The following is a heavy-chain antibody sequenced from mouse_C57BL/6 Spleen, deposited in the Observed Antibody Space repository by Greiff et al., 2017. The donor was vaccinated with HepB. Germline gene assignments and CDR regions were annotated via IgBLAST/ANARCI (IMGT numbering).Heavy chain of an antibody. CDR3: TRAMDDGLP. V-gene: IGHV1-55*01. CDR1: GYTFTSYW. Sequence: QVQLQQPGAELVKPGASVKMSCKASGYTFTSYWITWVKQRPGQGLEWIGDIYPGSGSTNYNEKFKSKATLTVDKSCSTAYMELRSLTSEDSAVYYCTRAMDDGLPWGTGTTVTVSS. CDR2: IYPGSGST. J-gene: IGHJ1*03. D-gene: IGHD2-3*01.